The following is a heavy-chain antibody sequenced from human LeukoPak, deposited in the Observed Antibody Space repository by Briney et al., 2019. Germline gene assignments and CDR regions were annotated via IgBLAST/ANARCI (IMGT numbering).Heavy chain of an antibody. J-gene: IGHJ4*02. D-gene: IGHD6-13*01. Sequence: PSETLSLTCTVSGGSISSSSYYWGWIRQPPGKGLEWIGSIYYSGSTYYNPSLKSRVTISVDTSKNQFSLKLSSVTAADTAVYYCARVTQLVRTFDYWDQGTLVTVSS. CDR3: ARVTQLVRTFDY. CDR1: GGSISSSSYY. V-gene: IGHV4-39*07. CDR2: IYYSGST.